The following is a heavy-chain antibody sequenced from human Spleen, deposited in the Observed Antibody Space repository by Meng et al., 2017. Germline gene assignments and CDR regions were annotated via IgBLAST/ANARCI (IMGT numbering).Heavy chain of an antibody. D-gene: IGHD6-13*01. Sequence: GRLVQSGAEVKKPGASVKVSCKPSGYNFPDYWLHWVRRAPGQGLEWMGRIDPKSGDTHYAQRFQGRVTMTRDTSISTAYMELSGLRSDDTAMYYCARDEDISAAGKLFGDYWGQGTLVTVSS. CDR3: ARDEDISAAGKLFGDY. CDR1: GYNFPDYW. V-gene: IGHV1-2*06. J-gene: IGHJ4*02. CDR2: IDPKSGDT.